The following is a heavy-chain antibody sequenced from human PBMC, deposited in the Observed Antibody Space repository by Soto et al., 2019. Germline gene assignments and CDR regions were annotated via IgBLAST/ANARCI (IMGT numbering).Heavy chain of an antibody. CDR2: IYYSGST. CDR3: ARYSGYEGLRFDP. Sequence: SETLSLTCTVSGGSISSYYWSWIRQPPGKGLEWIGYIYYSGSTYYNPSLKSRVTISVDTSKNQFSLKLSSVTAADTAVYYCARYSGYEGLRFDPWGQGTLVTASS. J-gene: IGHJ5*02. D-gene: IGHD5-12*01. V-gene: IGHV4-59*08. CDR1: GGSISSYY.